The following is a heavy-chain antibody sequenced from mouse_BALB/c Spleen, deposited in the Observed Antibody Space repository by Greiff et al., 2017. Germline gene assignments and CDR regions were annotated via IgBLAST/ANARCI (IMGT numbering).Heavy chain of an antibody. CDR3: ARSDGYHPHWYFDV. J-gene: IGHJ1*01. D-gene: IGHD2-3*01. CDR2: ISYSGST. CDR1: GDSITSGY. V-gene: IGHV3-8*02. Sequence: EVQLQQSGPSLVKPSQTLSLTCSVTGDSITSGYWNWIRKFPGNKLEYMGYISYSGSTYYNPSLKSRISITRDTSKNQYYLQLNSVTTEDTATYYCARSDGYHPHWYFDVWGAGTTVTVSS.